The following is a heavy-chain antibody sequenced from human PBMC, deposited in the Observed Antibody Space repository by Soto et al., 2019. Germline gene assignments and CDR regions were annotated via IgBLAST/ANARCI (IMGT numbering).Heavy chain of an antibody. CDR1: GGTFSSYT. D-gene: IGHD2-2*02. Sequence: VASVKVSCKTSGGTFSSYTISWVRQAPGQGLEWMGGIIPFFGTTDYAQKFQGRVTITADKSTSTAYMELSSLRSEDTAVYYCARGALVVPAAISPRPFDFWGHGTLVTVSS. V-gene: IGHV1-69*06. CDR2: IIPFFGTT. J-gene: IGHJ4*01. CDR3: ARGALVVPAAISPRPFDF.